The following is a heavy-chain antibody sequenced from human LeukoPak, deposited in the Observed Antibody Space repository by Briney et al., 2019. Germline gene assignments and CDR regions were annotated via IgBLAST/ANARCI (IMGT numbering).Heavy chain of an antibody. D-gene: IGHD2/OR15-2a*01. CDR3: TSYLTSIPSGMDV. V-gene: IGHV3-74*01. J-gene: IGHJ6*02. Sequence: PGGSPRLSCAASGFTFTMYRTHWLRQGLGEGLVWVSRISTDGSSSTYAVSVKGRFIISKDNGKNTLYLQMNSLRAEGTAVYYCTSYLTSIPSGMDVWGQGTTVIVSS. CDR2: ISTDGSSS. CDR1: GFTFTMYR.